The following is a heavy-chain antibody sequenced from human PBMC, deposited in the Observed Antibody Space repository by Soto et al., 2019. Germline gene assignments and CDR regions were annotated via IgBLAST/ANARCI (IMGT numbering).Heavy chain of an antibody. CDR3: ATDLGGSAPVDH. D-gene: IGHD3-16*01. Sequence: QVQLAQSGAAVRKPGSSMKVSCKASRDTFLISAVTWLRQVPGQGLEWVGGLVPLFGGSQYGPKFEGRVTFTADESTRTAYMELNHLTSDDTAVYYCATDLGGSAPVDHWGQGTLVTVSS. CDR1: RDTFLISA. V-gene: IGHV1-69*01. CDR2: LVPLFGGS. J-gene: IGHJ5*02.